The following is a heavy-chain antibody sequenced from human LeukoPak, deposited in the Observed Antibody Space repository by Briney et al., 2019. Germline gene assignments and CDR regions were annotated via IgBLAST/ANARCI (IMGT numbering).Heavy chain of an antibody. V-gene: IGHV4-61*01. Sequence: SETLSLTCTVSGGSVTSGSYNWNWIRQPQGKGLEYIGFVSDSGTTHYNPSLKSRVTISLDTSKNQFSLELTSVTAADTAVYYCARDILRSDGYNYDSWGQGTLVTVSS. D-gene: IGHD5-24*01. CDR1: GGSVTSGSYN. CDR3: ARDILRSDGYNYDS. CDR2: VSDSGTT. J-gene: IGHJ5*01.